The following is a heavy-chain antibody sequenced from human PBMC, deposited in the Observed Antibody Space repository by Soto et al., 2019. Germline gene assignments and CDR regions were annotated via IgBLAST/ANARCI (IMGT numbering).Heavy chain of an antibody. CDR1: GGSISSSNYY. CDR3: ASLSRDV. Sequence: ASETLSLTCSVSGGSISSSNYYWGWIRQPPGKGLEWIGSIYYSGSTYYNPSLKSRVTISVDTSKNQFSLNLSSVTAADTAVYYCASLSRDVWGKGTTVTVSS. CDR2: IYYSGST. J-gene: IGHJ6*04. V-gene: IGHV4-39*01.